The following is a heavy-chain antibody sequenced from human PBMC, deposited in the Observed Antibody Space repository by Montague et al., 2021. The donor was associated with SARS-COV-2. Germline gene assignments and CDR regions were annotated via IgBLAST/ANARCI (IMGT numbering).Heavy chain of an antibody. V-gene: IGHV4-59*08. CDR3: ARTYYDILTGYYNRGAFDI. D-gene: IGHD3-9*01. CDR2: IYYSGST. Sequence: SETLSLTCTVSGGSISSHYWSWIRQPPGKGLEWIGYIYYSGSTNYNPSLKSRVTISVDTSKNQFSLKLSSVTAADTAVYYCARTYYDILTGYYNRGAFDIWGQGTMVTVSS. J-gene: IGHJ3*02. CDR1: GGSISSHY.